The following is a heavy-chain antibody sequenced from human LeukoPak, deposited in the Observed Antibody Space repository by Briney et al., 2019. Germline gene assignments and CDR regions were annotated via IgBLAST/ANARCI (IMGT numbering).Heavy chain of an antibody. CDR1: GGSISSGSYY. Sequence: SETLSLTCTVSGGSISSGSYYWSWIRQPAGKGLEWIVRIYTSGSTNYNPSLKSRVTISVDTSKNQFSLKLSSVTAADTAVYYCAREEGYSSSSLWFDPWGQGTLVTVSS. V-gene: IGHV4-61*02. J-gene: IGHJ5*02. D-gene: IGHD6-6*01. CDR2: IYTSGST. CDR3: AREEGYSSSSLWFDP.